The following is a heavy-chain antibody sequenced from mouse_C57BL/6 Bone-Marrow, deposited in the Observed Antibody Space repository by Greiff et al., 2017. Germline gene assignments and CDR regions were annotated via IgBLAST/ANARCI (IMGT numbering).Heavy chain of an antibody. CDR2: IHPSDSNT. D-gene: IGHD1-1*02. Sequence: QVQLQQPGAELVKPGASVKVSCKASGYTFTSYWMHWVKQRPGQGLEWIGRIHPSDSNTNYNQKFKGKATLTVDKSSSSAYMQLMSLTSEDSAVCYSAIPLWSAAMDYWGQGTSVTVSS. V-gene: IGHV1-74*01. CDR1: GYTFTSYW. J-gene: IGHJ4*01. CDR3: AIPLWSAAMDY.